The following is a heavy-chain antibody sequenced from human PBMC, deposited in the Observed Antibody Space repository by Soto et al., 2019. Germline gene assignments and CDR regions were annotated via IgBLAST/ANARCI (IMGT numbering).Heavy chain of an antibody. CDR2: IIPIFGTA. V-gene: IGHV1-69*01. J-gene: IGHJ6*02. D-gene: IGHD4-17*01. Sequence: QVQLVQSGAEVKKPGSSVKVSCKASGGTFSSYAISWVRQAPGQGLEWVGGIIPIFGTANYAQKFQGRVTITADESTSTVYMEMSSMRSEDTAVYYCARDTSSRPDDYDPWYYYGMDVWGQGTTVTVSS. CDR1: GGTFSSYA. CDR3: ARDTSSRPDDYDPWYYYGMDV.